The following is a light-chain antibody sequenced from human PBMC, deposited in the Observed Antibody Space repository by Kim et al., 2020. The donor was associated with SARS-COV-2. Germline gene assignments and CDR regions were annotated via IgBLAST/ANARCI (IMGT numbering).Light chain of an antibody. V-gene: IGLV2-14*03. CDR3: SSYTTSTTRV. CDR2: DVG. CDR1: SSDVGGYNY. Sequence: QSALTQPASVSGSPGQSITISCSGSSSDVGGYNYVSWYQQHQGKAPKLIICDVGTRPSGVSYRFSGSKSGNTASLTISGLQTEDEADYYCSSYTTSTTRVFGGGTQLTVL. J-gene: IGLJ3*02.